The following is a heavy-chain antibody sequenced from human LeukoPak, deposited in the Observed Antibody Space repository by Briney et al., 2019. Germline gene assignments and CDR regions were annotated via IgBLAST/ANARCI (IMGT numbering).Heavy chain of an antibody. D-gene: IGHD3-10*01. CDR2: TYYRSKWYN. CDR3: ARGRFGELLWVNYYYYGMDV. V-gene: IGHV6-1*01. CDR1: GDSVSSNSAA. J-gene: IGHJ6*02. Sequence: SQTLSLTCAISGDSVSSNSAAWNWIRQSPSRGLEWLGRTYYRSKWYNDYAVSVKSRITINPDTSKNQFSLQLNSVTPEDTAVYYCARGRFGELLWVNYYYYGMDVWGQGTTVTVSS.